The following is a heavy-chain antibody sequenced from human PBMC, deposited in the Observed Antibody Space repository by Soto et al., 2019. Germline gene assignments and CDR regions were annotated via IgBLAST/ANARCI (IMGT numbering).Heavy chain of an antibody. CDR3: ARDPAYSSGWYRFDY. D-gene: IGHD6-19*01. CDR2: IYYSGST. V-gene: IGHV4-30-4*01. J-gene: IGHJ4*02. CDR1: GGSISSGDYY. Sequence: QVQLQESGPGLVKPSQTLSLTCTVSGGSISSGDYYWSWIRQPPGKGLEWIGYIYYSGSTYYNPSLKRLVTIAVDTSKTQCSLKLSSVTAADTAVYYCARDPAYSSGWYRFDYWGQGTLVTVSS.